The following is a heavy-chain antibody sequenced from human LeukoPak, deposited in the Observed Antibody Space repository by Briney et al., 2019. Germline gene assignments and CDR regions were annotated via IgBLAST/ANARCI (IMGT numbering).Heavy chain of an antibody. V-gene: IGHV3-48*02. J-gene: IGHJ4*02. CDR2: ISSSSSTI. D-gene: IGHD6-19*01. CDR3: ARVALAVAVAFDF. Sequence: GGSLRLSCAASGFTFSSYSMNWVRQAPGKGLEWVSSISSSSSTIYYADSVKGRFTISRDYAKNSLYLQMNSLRDEDTAVYSCARVALAVAVAFDFWGQGTLVTVSS. CDR1: GFTFSSYS.